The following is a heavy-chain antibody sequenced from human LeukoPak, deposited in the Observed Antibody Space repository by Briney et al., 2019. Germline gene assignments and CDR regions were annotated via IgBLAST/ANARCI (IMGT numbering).Heavy chain of an antibody. V-gene: IGHV1-46*01. CDR1: GYTFTSYF. Sequence: ASVTVSCKASGYTFTSYFLHWVRQAPGQGLEWMGAIIPSGGTTNYAQKFQGRLAMTRDMSTSTVYMELSSLRSEDTAVYYCARVGPSNYYDSSEYFQHWGQGTLVTVSS. CDR3: ARVGPSNYYDSSEYFQH. CDR2: IIPSGGTT. D-gene: IGHD3-22*01. J-gene: IGHJ1*01.